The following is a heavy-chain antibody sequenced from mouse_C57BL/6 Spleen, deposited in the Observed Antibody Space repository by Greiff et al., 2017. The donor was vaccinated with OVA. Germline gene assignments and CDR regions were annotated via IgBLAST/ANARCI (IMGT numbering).Heavy chain of an antibody. V-gene: IGHV1-82*01. Sequence: VKLMESGPELVKPGASVKISCKASGYAFSSSWMNWVKQRPGKGLEWIGRIYPGDGDTNYNGKFKGKATLTADKSSSTAYMQLSSLTSEDSAVYFCARGGYYYGDYYAMDYWGQGTSVTVSS. CDR3: ARGGYYYGDYYAMDY. CDR1: GYAFSSSW. J-gene: IGHJ4*01. D-gene: IGHD1-1*01. CDR2: IYPGDGDT.